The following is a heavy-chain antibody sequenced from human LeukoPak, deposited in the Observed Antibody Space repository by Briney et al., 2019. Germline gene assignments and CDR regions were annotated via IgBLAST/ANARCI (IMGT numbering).Heavy chain of an antibody. J-gene: IGHJ3*02. V-gene: IGHV4-4*07. D-gene: IGHD3-22*01. CDR3: ARGTYYYDSSGSHDAFDI. Sequence: SETLSLTCTVSGGSISSYYWSWIRQPAGKGLEWIGLIYTSGSTNYNPSLKSRVTMSVDTSKNQFSLKLSSVTAADTAVYYCARGTYYYDSSGSHDAFDIWGQGTMVTVSS. CDR1: GGSISSYY. CDR2: IYTSGST.